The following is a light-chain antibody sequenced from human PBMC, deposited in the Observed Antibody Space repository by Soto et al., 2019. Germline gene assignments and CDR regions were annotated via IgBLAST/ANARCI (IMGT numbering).Light chain of an antibody. J-gene: IGLJ1*01. V-gene: IGLV1-44*01. CDR2: SNN. Sequence: QSVLAQPASASGTPGHRVTISCSGSSSNIGSNTVNWYQQLPGTAPKLLIYSNNQRPSGVPDRFSGSKSGTSASLAISGLQSEDEADYYCAAWDDSLNGPVFGTGTKVTVL. CDR3: AAWDDSLNGPV. CDR1: SSNIGSNT.